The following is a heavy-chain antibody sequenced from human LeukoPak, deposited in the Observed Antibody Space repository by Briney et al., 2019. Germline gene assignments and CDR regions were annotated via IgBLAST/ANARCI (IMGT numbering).Heavy chain of an antibody. V-gene: IGHV4-31*03. CDR3: ARAEIWYYYDSSGYMFDY. Sequence: PSETLSLTCTVSGGSISSGAYYWTWIRQHPGKGLEWIGYIYYSGSTYYNPSLKSRVTISVDMSKNQFSLKLSSVTAADKAMYYCARAEIWYYYDSSGYMFDYWGQGTLVTVSS. J-gene: IGHJ4*02. CDR1: GGSISSGAYY. CDR2: IYYSGST. D-gene: IGHD3-22*01.